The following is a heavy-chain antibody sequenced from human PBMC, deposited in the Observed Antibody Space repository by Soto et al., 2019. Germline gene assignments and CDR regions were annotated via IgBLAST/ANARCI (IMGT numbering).Heavy chain of an antibody. CDR3: ARDGAACGGSCYYFDY. J-gene: IGHJ4*02. V-gene: IGHV4-4*02. CDR2: IYHSGST. D-gene: IGHD2-15*01. Sequence: QVQLQESGPGLVKPSGTLSLTCAVSSGSISSSNWWSWVRQPPGKRLERIGEIYHSGSTNYNPSLKSRVTIAVDKSKNQFSLKLSSVTAADTAVYYCARDGAACGGSCYYFDYWGQGTLVTVSS. CDR1: SGSISSSNW.